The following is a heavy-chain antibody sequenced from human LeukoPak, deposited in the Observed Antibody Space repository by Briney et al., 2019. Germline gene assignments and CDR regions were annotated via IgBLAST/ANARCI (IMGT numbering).Heavy chain of an antibody. CDR1: GFTFSSYW. V-gene: IGHV3-7*01. CDR2: IKGDGNEK. CDR3: AKEGAYPIISYDS. Sequence: GGSLRLSCAASGFTFSSYWMNWVRQAPGKGLEWVANIKGDGNEKNNVDSVKGRFSMSRDKAKNSLYLQMDSLRAEDTAVYYCAKEGAYPIISYDSWGQGALVTVSS. J-gene: IGHJ5*01. D-gene: IGHD1-14*01.